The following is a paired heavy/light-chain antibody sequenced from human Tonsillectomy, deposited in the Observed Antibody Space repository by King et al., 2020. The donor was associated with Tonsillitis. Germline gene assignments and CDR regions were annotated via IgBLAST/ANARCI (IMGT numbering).Light chain of an antibody. J-gene: IGKJ1*01. CDR3: QQYSSYWT. CDR1: QSISSW. CDR2: KAS. V-gene: IGKV1-5*03. Sequence: DIQMTQSPSTLSASVGDRVTITCRASQSISSWLAWYQQKPGKAPKLLIYKASTLEDGVPSRFSGSGSGTEFTLTISSLQPDDFATYFCQQYSSYWTFGLGTKVEIK.
Heavy chain of an antibody. D-gene: IGHD2-21*02. CDR1: GFTFSHYA. CDR2: ISGGGGRS. CDR3: AKRPSYCGGDCFPWGETFDL. V-gene: IGHV3-23*01. Sequence: EVQLWESGGDLVQPGGSLRLSCAASGFTFSHYAMSWVRQAPGKGLEWVSVISGGGGRSYYADSVKGRFTISRDNSKDTLYLQMNSLRVQDTAVYFCAKRPSYCGGDCFPWGETFDLWGQGTMVTVSS. J-gene: IGHJ3*01.